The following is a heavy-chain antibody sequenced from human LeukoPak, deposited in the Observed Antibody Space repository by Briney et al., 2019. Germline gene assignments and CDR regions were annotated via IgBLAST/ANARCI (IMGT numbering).Heavy chain of an antibody. Sequence: SETLSLTCTVSGGSISSYYWSWIRQPPGKGLEWIGYIYYSGSTNYNPSLKSRVTISVDTSKNQFSLKLSSVTAANTAVYYCARMSGDVDAFDIWGQGTMVTVSS. D-gene: IGHD3-10*02. CDR1: GGSISSYY. J-gene: IGHJ3*02. V-gene: IGHV4-59*01. CDR3: ARMSGDVDAFDI. CDR2: IYYSGST.